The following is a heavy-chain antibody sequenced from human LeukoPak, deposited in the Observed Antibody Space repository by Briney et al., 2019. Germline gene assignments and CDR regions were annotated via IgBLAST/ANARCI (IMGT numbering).Heavy chain of an antibody. CDR1: GGSLTSYY. CDR2: IYYSGST. CDR3: ARAVAAAPPDDWFDP. V-gene: IGHV4-59*01. Sequence: SETLSLTCTVSGGSLTSYYWSWIRQPPGKGLEWIGYIYYSGSTNYNPSLKSRVTISVDTSKNQFSLKLSSVTAADTAVYYCARAVAAAPPDDWFDPWGQGTLVTVSS. D-gene: IGHD6-13*01. J-gene: IGHJ5*02.